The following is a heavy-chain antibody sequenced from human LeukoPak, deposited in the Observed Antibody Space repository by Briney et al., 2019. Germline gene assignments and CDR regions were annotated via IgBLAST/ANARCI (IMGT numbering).Heavy chain of an antibody. CDR3: AKDLSYAFDY. J-gene: IGHJ4*02. CDR2: LSANGGKT. Sequence: PGGSLRLSCAASGFTFSNYAMSWVRQGPGKGLEWVSALSANGGKTYYADSVKGRFTISRDNSKNTLYLQMNSLRVEDTAVYYCAKDLSYAFDYWGQGTLVTVSS. D-gene: IGHD3-16*01. V-gene: IGHV3-23*01. CDR1: GFTFSNYA.